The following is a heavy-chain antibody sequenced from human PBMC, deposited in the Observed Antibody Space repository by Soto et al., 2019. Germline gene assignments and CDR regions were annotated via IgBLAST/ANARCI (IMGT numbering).Heavy chain of an antibody. CDR3: VRFLPPPYSDALTDYTDAFDY. Sequence: QLQLQESGPGLVKPSETLSLTCTVTGGSISSDSYYWGWIRQSPEKGLEWSASISYSGSTYYNPTPKSRLIISVDTSKRQFSLTLSAVTAADTAVYYCVRFLPPPYSDALTDYTDAFDYWVQGTLVTVSS. CDR1: GGSISSDSYY. J-gene: IGHJ4*02. CDR2: ISYSGST. D-gene: IGHD3-9*01. V-gene: IGHV4-39*01.